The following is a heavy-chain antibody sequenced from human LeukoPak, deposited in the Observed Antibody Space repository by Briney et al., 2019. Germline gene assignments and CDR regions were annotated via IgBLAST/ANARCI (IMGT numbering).Heavy chain of an antibody. J-gene: IGHJ4*02. Sequence: GGSLGLSCAASGFTFSSYGMHWVRQAPGKGLEWVAFIRYDGSNKYYADSVKGRFTISRDNSKNTLYLQMNSLRAEDTAVYYCAKDLGYCSGGSCYTRGCFDYWGQGTLVTVSS. CDR2: IRYDGSNK. CDR1: GFTFSSYG. V-gene: IGHV3-30*02. CDR3: AKDLGYCSGGSCYTRGCFDY. D-gene: IGHD2-15*01.